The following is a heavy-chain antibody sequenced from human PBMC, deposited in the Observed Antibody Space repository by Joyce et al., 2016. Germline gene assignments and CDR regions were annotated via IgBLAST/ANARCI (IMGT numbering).Heavy chain of an antibody. D-gene: IGHD6-19*01. CDR3: ASNQWPGYYYGMDV. V-gene: IGHV3-21*01. CDR1: GFTFSSYS. Sequence: EVQLVESGGGLVKPGGSLRLSCAASGFTFSSYSMNWVRQAPGKGLEWVSSISSSNTYIYYAGSVKGRFTISRDNAKNSLYLQMNSLRAEDTAVYYCASNQWPGYYYGMDVWGQGTTVTVSS. J-gene: IGHJ6*02. CDR2: ISSSNTYI.